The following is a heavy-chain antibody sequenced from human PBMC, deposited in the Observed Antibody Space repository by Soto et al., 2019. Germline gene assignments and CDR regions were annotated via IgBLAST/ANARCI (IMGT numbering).Heavy chain of an antibody. CDR2: IYVNGNT. J-gene: IGHJ5*02. CDR1: GFTDSLNY. V-gene: IGHV3-66*01. Sequence: GESLKISCAGSGFTDSLNYMGWARQAPGKGLEWVSFIYVNGNTYSAASVKGRFSISRDSSKNTVYLQMDRLRAEDTAVYYCARNYYGSGSYAPWFDPWGQGTLVTVSS. CDR3: ARNYYGSGSYAPWFDP. D-gene: IGHD3-10*01.